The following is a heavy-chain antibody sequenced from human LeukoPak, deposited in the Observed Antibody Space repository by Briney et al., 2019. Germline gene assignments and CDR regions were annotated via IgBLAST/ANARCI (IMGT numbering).Heavy chain of an antibody. CDR1: GFTFSSYG. V-gene: IGHV3-33*01. CDR2: IWYDGSNK. D-gene: IGHD4-17*01. CDR3: ARDNPVRSLDY. J-gene: IGHJ4*02. Sequence: GGPLRLSCAASGFTFSSYGMHWVRQAPGKGLEWVAVIWYDGSNKYYADSVKGRFTISRDNSKNTLYLQMNNLRAEDTAVYYCARDNPVRSLDYWGQGTLVTVSS.